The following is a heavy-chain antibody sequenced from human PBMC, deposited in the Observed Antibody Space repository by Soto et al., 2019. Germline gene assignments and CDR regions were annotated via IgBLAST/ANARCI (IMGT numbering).Heavy chain of an antibody. CDR2: INSDGSST. CDR1: RFTFSSYW. Sequence: GGSLRLSCAASRFTFSSYWMHWVRQAPVKGLVCVSRINSDGSSTSYADSVKGRFTISRDNAKNTLYLQMNSLRAEVTVVYYCARISAGPRRWDFDYWGQGTLVTVSS. CDR3: ARISAGPRRWDFDY. D-gene: IGHD6-19*01. V-gene: IGHV3-74*01. J-gene: IGHJ4*02.